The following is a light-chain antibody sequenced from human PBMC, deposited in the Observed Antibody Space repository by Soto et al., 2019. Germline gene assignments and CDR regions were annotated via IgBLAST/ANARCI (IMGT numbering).Light chain of an antibody. CDR2: GAS. V-gene: IGKV3-20*01. J-gene: IGKJ2*01. CDR3: QQYGSSPPFT. CDR1: QSVSSRY. Sequence: EIVLTQSPGTLSLSPGERATLSCRASQSVSSRYLAWYQQKPGQAPRLLIYGASNRATGIPDRFSGSWSATDFTLTISRREHEDFAVYFCQQYGSSPPFTFGQGTKVEIK.